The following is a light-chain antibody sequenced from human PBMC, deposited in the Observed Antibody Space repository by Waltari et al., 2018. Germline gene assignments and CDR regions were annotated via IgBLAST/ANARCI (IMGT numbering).Light chain of an antibody. Sequence: DIVMTQSPDSLLVSLGERATITCNSSQSILYTSNDKNYLAWYQQKAGQPPRLLVHWASIRESGVPDRCRGSGSGTDFTLTSSNLQPEEVAFYWCQQYFNSPIAFGQGTRLEIK. V-gene: IGKV4-1*01. J-gene: IGKJ5*01. CDR1: QSILYTSNDKNY. CDR3: QQYFNSPIA. CDR2: WAS.